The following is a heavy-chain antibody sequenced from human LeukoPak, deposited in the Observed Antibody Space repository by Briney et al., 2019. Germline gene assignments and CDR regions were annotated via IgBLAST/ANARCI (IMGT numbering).Heavy chain of an antibody. CDR2: IYYSGST. CDR1: GGSLSSYY. D-gene: IGHD3-22*01. J-gene: IGHJ4*02. V-gene: IGHV4-59*08. CDR3: ARHIHYYDSSGYSY. Sequence: SETLSLTCTVFGGSLSSYYWSWIRQPPGKGLEWIGYIYYSGSTNYNPSLKSRVTISVDTSKNQFSLKLSSVTAADTAVYYCARHIHYYDSSGYSYWGQGTLVTVSS.